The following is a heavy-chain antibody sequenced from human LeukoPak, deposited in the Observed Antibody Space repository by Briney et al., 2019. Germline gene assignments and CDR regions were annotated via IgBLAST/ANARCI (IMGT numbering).Heavy chain of an antibody. D-gene: IGHD6-19*01. J-gene: IGHJ4*02. CDR2: LYTSGNT. CDR3: AKKAVALDY. CDR1: GFSVSNNY. V-gene: IGHV3-53*01. Sequence: GGSLRLSCAASGFSVSNNYMAWVRQAPGKGLEWVSVLYTSGNTDYADSVKGRFTISRDNSKNTLYLQMNSLRAEDTALYYCAKKAVALDYWGQGTLVTVSS.